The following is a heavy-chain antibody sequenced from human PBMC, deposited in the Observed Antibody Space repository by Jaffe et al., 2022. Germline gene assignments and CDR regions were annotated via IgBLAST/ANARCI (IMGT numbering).Heavy chain of an antibody. V-gene: IGHV4-61*02. J-gene: IGHJ4*02. CDR3: ARRLPGGTYPFDF. Sequence: QVQLQESGPGLVKPSQTLSLTCTVSGDSINRHTHCWTWIRQPAGKGLEWIGRIFSNGATDYNPSLKSRVTISLDTSNNQFSLRLSSVTAADTAVYYCARRLPGGTYPFDFWGQGALVTVSS. D-gene: IGHD3-16*01. CDR2: IFSNGAT. CDR1: GDSINRHTHC.